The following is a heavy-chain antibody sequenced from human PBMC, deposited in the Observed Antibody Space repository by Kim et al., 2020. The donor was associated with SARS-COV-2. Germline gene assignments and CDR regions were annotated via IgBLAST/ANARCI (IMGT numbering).Heavy chain of an antibody. CDR3: ARNVRADSDYYYGMDV. CDR1: GYSFTSYW. CDR2: IYPGDSDT. V-gene: IGHV5-51*01. D-gene: IGHD3-3*01. J-gene: IGHJ6*01. Sequence: GESLKISCKGSGYSFTSYWIGWVRQMPGKGLEWMGIIYPGDSDTRYSPSFQGQVTISADKTISTAYLQWSSLKASDTAMYYCARNVRADSDYYYGMDVWGQGTTVTVSS.